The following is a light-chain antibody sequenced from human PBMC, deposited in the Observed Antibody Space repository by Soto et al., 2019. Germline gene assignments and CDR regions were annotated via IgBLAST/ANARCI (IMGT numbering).Light chain of an antibody. Sequence: VWTQCAGTLSLSPGERGTLSWRASQTVRNNYLAWYQQKPGQAPGLLIYDASSRATGIPDRFSGGGSGTDFTLTISRLEPEDFAVYYCQQFSSYPLTFGGGTKVDIK. CDR3: QQFSSYPLT. V-gene: IGKV3-20*01. CDR1: QTVRNNY. J-gene: IGKJ4*01. CDR2: DAS.